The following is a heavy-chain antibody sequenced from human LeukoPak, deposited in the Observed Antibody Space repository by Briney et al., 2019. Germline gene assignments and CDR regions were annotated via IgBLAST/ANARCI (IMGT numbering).Heavy chain of an antibody. CDR3: AKAIWQGLVLGY. CDR2: IRSSGSGGST. V-gene: IGHV3-23*01. J-gene: IGHJ4*02. D-gene: IGHD6-19*01. Sequence: GGSLRLSCAASGFTFSNYAMNWVRRAPGKGLEWVSVIRSSGSGGSTYYADSVKGRFTISRDNSKNTLYLQMNSLRAEDTAVYYCAKAIWQGLVLGYWGQGTLVTVSS. CDR1: GFTFSNYA.